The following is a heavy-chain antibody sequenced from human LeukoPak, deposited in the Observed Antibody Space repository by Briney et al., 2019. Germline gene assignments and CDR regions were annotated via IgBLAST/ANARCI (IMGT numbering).Heavy chain of an antibody. CDR1: GFTFDDYA. J-gene: IGHJ4*02. D-gene: IGHD3-10*01. CDR3: AKDDYGSGSYYMFPDY. CDR2: ISWNRGSI. Sequence: GGSLRLSCAPSGFTFDDYAMHWARHAPGKGLEWVSGISWNRGSIGYADSVKGRFTISRDNAKNSLYLQMNSLRGEYTALYYCAKDDYGSGSYYMFPDYWGQGTLVTVSS. V-gene: IGHV3-9*01.